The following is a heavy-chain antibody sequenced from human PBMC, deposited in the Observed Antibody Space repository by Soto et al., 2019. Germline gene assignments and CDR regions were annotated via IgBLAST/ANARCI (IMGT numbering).Heavy chain of an antibody. CDR3: AIGGGDYNYLDY. CDR2: IKSDGSST. V-gene: IGHV3-74*01. J-gene: IGHJ4*02. CDR1: GFLFNTYW. D-gene: IGHD3-9*01. Sequence: EVQLVESGGGLVQPGGSLRPSCAASGFLFNTYWMFWVRQAPRKGLLWVSRIKSDGSSTNYADSVKGRFTISRDNAKNTLYLQVTSLRAEDTAVYYCAIGGGDYNYLDYWGQGNLVTVSS.